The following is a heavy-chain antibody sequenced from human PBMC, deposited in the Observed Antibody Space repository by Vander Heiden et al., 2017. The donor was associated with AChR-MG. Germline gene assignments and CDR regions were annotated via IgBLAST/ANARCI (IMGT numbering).Heavy chain of an antibody. Sequence: QVQLVQSGAEVKKPGASVKVACKASGYTFTGYYMHWVRQAPGQGLEWMGWINPNSGGTNYAQKFQGWVTMTRDTSISTAYMELSRLRSDDTAVYYCARDEYLNEHAFDIWGQGTMVTVSS. CDR2: INPNSGGT. CDR1: GYTFTGYY. CDR3: ARDEYLNEHAFDI. D-gene: IGHD2-2*02. J-gene: IGHJ3*02. V-gene: IGHV1-2*04.